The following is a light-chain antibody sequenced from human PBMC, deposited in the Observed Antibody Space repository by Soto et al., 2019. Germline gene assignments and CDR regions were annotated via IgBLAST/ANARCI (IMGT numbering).Light chain of an antibody. V-gene: IGLV2-11*01. Sequence: QSALTQPPSVSGSPGQSVTISCSGTSSDVGGYSFVSWYQQHPGNTPKLIIYDVRNRPSGVPDRFSGYTSGNTSSLTISGLQAEDEAHYYCCSYAGMYSVIFGGGTKLTVL. CDR3: CSYAGMYSVI. CDR1: SSDVGGYSF. J-gene: IGLJ2*01. CDR2: DVR.